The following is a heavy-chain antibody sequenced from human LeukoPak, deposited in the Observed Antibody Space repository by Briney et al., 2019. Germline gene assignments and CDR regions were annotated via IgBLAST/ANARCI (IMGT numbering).Heavy chain of an antibody. Sequence: PGGSLRLSCAASGFTFSTYWMSWVRQAPGKGLEWVANINEDGSEKYYVDSVKGRFTISRDNAKNSLYLQMNSLRAEDTAVYYCAKTLIAVANPIDYWGQGTLVTVSS. D-gene: IGHD6-19*01. V-gene: IGHV3-7*01. CDR1: GFTFSTYW. J-gene: IGHJ4*02. CDR3: AKTLIAVANPIDY. CDR2: INEDGSEK.